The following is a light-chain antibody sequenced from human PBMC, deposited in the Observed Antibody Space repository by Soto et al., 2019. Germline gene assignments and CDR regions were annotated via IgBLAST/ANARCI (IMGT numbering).Light chain of an antibody. V-gene: IGKV3-20*01. CDR1: QSVSSTY. Sequence: EIVLTQSPGTLYLSPGEIATLSCRPSQSVSSTYLDWYQQKPGQAPRLLIYAASSRATGIPNRFSGGASATHFTLTMSRMEPEDFAVYYCRHYINPQCTFGKGTKLDIK. CDR2: AAS. CDR3: RHYINPQCT. J-gene: IGKJ1*01.